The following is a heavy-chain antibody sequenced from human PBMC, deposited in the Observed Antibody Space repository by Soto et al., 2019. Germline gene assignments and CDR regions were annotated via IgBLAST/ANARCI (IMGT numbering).Heavy chain of an antibody. J-gene: IGHJ6*03. CDR1: GFTVSSNY. D-gene: IGHD1-1*01. Sequence: EVQLVESGGGLVQPGGSLRLSCAASGFTVSSNYMSWVRQAPGKGLEWVSVIYSGGSTYYADSVKGRFTISRHNSKNTLYLQMNSLRAEDTAVYYCQKVNDRDYYYYMDVWGKGTTVTVSS. V-gene: IGHV3-53*04. CDR2: IYSGGST. CDR3: QKVNDRDYYYYMDV.